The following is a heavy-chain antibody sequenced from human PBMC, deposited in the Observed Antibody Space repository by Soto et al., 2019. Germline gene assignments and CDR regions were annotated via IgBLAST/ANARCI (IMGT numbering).Heavy chain of an antibody. J-gene: IGHJ5*02. V-gene: IGHV1-24*01. CDR3: ATDQRAVAGPVPYNWFDP. Sequence: ASVKVSCKVSGYTLTELSMHWVRQAPGKGLEWMGGFDPEDGETIYAQKFQGRVTMTEDTSTDTAYMELSSLRSEDTAVYYCATDQRAVAGPVPYNWFDPWGQGTLVTVSS. D-gene: IGHD6-19*01. CDR1: GYTLTELS. CDR2: FDPEDGET.